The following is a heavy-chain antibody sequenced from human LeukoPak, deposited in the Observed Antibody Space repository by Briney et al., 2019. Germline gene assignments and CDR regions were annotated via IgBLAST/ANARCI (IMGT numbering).Heavy chain of an antibody. Sequence: GGSLRLSCAASGFTFSNAWMNWVRQAPGKGLEWVSYISSSSSTIYYADSVKGRFTISRDNAKNSLYLQMNSLRDEDTAVYYCARARASGRSGFDYWGQGTLVTVSS. V-gene: IGHV3-48*02. J-gene: IGHJ4*02. CDR3: ARARASGRSGFDY. CDR1: GFTFSNAW. CDR2: ISSSSSTI. D-gene: IGHD2-15*01.